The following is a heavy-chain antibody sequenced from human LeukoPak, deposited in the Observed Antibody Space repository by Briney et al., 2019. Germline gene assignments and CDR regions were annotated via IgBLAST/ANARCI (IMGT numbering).Heavy chain of an antibody. D-gene: IGHD5-24*01. CDR1: GGSISSYY. CDR2: IYYSGST. Sequence: SETLSLTCTVSGGSISSYYWSWIRQPPGKGLEWIGYIYYSGSTYYNPSLKSRVTISVDTSKNQFSLKLSSVTAADTAVYYCARARGDGYNFINWFDPWGQGTLVTVSS. J-gene: IGHJ5*02. V-gene: IGHV4-59*12. CDR3: ARARGDGYNFINWFDP.